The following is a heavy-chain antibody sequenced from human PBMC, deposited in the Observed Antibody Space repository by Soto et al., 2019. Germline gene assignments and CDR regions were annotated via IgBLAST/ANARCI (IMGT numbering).Heavy chain of an antibody. Sequence: PGESLKISCKGSGYSFTSYWIDWVRQMPGKGLEWMGIIYPGDSDTRYSPSFQGQVTISADKSISTAYLQWSSLKASDTAMYYCARVSQDFPLIRGEQLVGTSYYYGMDVWGQGTTVTVSS. J-gene: IGHJ6*02. D-gene: IGHD6-6*01. CDR2: IYPGDSDT. CDR1: GYSFTSYW. CDR3: ARVSQDFPLIRGEQLVGTSYYYGMDV. V-gene: IGHV5-51*03.